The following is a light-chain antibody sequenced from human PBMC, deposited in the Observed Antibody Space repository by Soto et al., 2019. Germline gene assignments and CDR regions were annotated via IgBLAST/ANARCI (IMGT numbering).Light chain of an antibody. V-gene: IGKV1-5*01. J-gene: IGKJ1*01. CDR3: QQYNSYPVT. CDR2: DAS. Sequence: DIQMTQSPSTLSASVGDRVAITCRASQSISSWLAWYQQKPGKAPTLLIYDASSMESGVPSRFSGSGSGTEFTLTISSLQPDDFATYYCQQYNSYPVTFGQGTKVEIK. CDR1: QSISSW.